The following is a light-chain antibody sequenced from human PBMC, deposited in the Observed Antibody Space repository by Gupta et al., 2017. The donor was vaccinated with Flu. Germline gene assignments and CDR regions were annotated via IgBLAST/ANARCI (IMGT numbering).Light chain of an antibody. J-gene: IGKJ4*01. Sequence: DIQITQSPSSVSESVGDRVTITFRASQGISSWLAWYQQKPGKAPKLLIYAAYRVKSGVPSRFSGSGSGTDFTLTISSRQPEDFATYYCQQQNSFPNTFGRGTKVDIK. CDR3: QQQNSFPNT. V-gene: IGKV1-12*01. CDR1: QGISSW. CDR2: AAY.